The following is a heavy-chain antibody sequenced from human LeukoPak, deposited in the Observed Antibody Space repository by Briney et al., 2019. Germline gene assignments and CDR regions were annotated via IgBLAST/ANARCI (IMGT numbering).Heavy chain of an antibody. Sequence: GGSLRLSCAASGFTFDDYTMHWVRQAPGKGLEWVSLISWDGCSTYYADSVKGRFTISRDNRTNSLYLQMKSLRNEETALYFCAKDHYYGSGSYSRWVYFDYWGQGTLVTVSS. CDR2: ISWDGCST. V-gene: IGHV3-43*01. CDR3: AKDHYYGSGSYSRWVYFDY. D-gene: IGHD3-10*01. J-gene: IGHJ4*02. CDR1: GFTFDDYT.